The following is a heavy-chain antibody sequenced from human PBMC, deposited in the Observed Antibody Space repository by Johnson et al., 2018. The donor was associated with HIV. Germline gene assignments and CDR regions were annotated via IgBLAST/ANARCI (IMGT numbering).Heavy chain of an antibody. J-gene: IGHJ3*02. CDR2: IYSGGST. V-gene: IGHV3-66*01. Sequence: VQLVESGGGVVQPGRSLRLSCAASEFTVSGGYMNWVRQAPGKGLEWVSVIYSGGSTYYADSVKGRFTISRDNAKNPLYLQVNSLRVEDTAVYYCARDGPGDGNAMGGSGAFDIWGQGTMVTVSS. CDR1: EFTVSGGY. CDR3: ARDGPGDGNAMGGSGAFDI. D-gene: IGHD5-24*01.